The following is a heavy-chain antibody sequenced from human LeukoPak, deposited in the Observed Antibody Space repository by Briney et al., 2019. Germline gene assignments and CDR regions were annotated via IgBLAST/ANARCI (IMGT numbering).Heavy chain of an antibody. D-gene: IGHD3-22*01. CDR3: AKVQATMIVVVITTAFDY. CDR1: GFTFSSYA. J-gene: IGHJ4*02. CDR2: ISGSGGST. Sequence: GGSLRLSCAASGFTFSSYAMSWVRQAPGKGLEWVSAISGSGGSTYYADSVKGRFTISRDNSKNTLYLQMNSLRAEDTAVYYCAKVQATMIVVVITTAFDYWGQGTLVTVSS. V-gene: IGHV3-23*01.